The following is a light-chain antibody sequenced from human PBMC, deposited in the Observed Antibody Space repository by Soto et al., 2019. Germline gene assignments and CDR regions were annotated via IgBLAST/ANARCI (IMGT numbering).Light chain of an antibody. CDR2: EVS. J-gene: IGLJ2*01. V-gene: IGLV2-8*01. CDR3: CSYAPSRTLL. Sequence: QSVLTQPPSASGSPGQSVTISCTGTSSDVGGYNYVSWYQQHPGKAPKLMIYEVSKRPSGVPDRFSGSKSGNTASLTVSGLQAEDEADYFCCSYAPSRTLLFGGGTKVTVL. CDR1: SSDVGGYNY.